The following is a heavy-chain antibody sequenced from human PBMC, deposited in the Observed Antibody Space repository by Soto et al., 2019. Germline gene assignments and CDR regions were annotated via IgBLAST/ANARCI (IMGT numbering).Heavy chain of an antibody. Sequence: EVQLVESGGGLIQPGGSLRLSCAASGFAVSSSYMSWVRQAPGKGLEWVSVIYTGGATYYADSVKGRFTISRDDSKNTLYLQMNSLRAEDTAVYYCARGTTVVTAGYYWGPGALVTVSS. D-gene: IGHD4-4*01. CDR1: GFAVSSSY. V-gene: IGHV3-53*01. CDR2: IYTGGAT. J-gene: IGHJ4*02. CDR3: ARGTTVVTAGYY.